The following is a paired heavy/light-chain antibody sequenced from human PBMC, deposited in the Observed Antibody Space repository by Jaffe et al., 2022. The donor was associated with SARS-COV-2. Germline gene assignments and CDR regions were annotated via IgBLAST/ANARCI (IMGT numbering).Light chain of an antibody. Sequence: QSALTQPPSASGSPGHSVTISCTGTSSDVGNYNYVSWYQHHPGKAPKLMIYEVTKRPSGVPDRFSGSKSGNTASLTVSGLQAEDEADYYCSSYAGSNNLVIFGGGTKLTVL. V-gene: IGLV2-8*01. J-gene: IGLJ2*01. CDR3: SSYAGSNNLVI. CDR2: EVT. CDR1: SSDVGNYNY.
Heavy chain of an antibody. Sequence: QVQLQESGPGLVKPSETLSLTCSVSGYSIGSGYYWGWIRQPPGKELEWIGSIYHNGNTYHNPSVISRVTLSIDTSKNQFSLRLSSVTAADTAVYYCARVSYYGSGSYYVGHYYYYMDVWGKGTTVTVSS. V-gene: IGHV4-38-2*02. J-gene: IGHJ6*03. D-gene: IGHD3-10*01. CDR2: IYHNGNT. CDR3: ARVSYYGSGSYYVGHYYYYMDV. CDR1: GYSIGSGYY.